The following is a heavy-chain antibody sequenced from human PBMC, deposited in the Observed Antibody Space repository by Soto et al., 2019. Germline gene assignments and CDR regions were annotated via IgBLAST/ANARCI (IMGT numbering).Heavy chain of an antibody. CDR2: IIPIFGTA. Sequence: QVQLVQSGAEVKKPGSSVKVSCKASGGTFSSYAISWVRQAPGQGLEWMGGIIPIFGTANYVQKFQGRVTITADESTSTAYMELSSLRSEDTAVYYCARARGAARPSYYYGMDVWGQGTTVTVSS. CDR1: GGTFSSYA. CDR3: ARARGAARPSYYYGMDV. V-gene: IGHV1-69*01. J-gene: IGHJ6*02. D-gene: IGHD6-6*01.